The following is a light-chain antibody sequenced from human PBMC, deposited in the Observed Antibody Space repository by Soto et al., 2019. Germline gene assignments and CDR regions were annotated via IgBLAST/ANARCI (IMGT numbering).Light chain of an antibody. CDR3: SSYTSSSTPYV. CDR2: EVS. J-gene: IGLJ1*01. V-gene: IGLV2-14*01. CDR1: SSVVGGYNY. Sequence: QSVLTQPASVSGSPGQSITISYTGTSSVVGGYNYVSWFQQHPGKAPKLMIYEVSNRPSGFSNRFSGSKSGNTASLTIAGLQAEDEADYYCSSYTSSSTPYVFGTGTKVTVL.